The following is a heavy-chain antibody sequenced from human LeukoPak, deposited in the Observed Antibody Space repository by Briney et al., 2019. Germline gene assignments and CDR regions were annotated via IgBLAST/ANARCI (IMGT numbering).Heavy chain of an antibody. Sequence: GGSLRLSCAASGFTFSSYSMNWVRQAPGKGLEWVSYISSSSSTIHYADSVKGRFTISRDNAKNSLYLQMNSLRAEDTAVYYCARMGSGWFFDYWGQGTLVTVSS. V-gene: IGHV3-48*01. CDR2: ISSSSSTI. CDR1: GFTFSSYS. D-gene: IGHD6-19*01. CDR3: ARMGSGWFFDY. J-gene: IGHJ4*02.